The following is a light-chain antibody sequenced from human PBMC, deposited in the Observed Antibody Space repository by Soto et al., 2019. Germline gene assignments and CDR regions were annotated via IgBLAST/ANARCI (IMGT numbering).Light chain of an antibody. CDR3: QQANSFPIT. CDR1: QGISSY. CDR2: AAS. Sequence: IQLTQSPSSLSASVGDRVTITCRASQGISSYLAWYQQKPGKAPKLLISAASTLLGGVPSRFSGSGSGTDFTLTISSLQPEDFATYYCQQANSFPITFGQGTRLEIK. J-gene: IGKJ5*01. V-gene: IGKV1-9*01.